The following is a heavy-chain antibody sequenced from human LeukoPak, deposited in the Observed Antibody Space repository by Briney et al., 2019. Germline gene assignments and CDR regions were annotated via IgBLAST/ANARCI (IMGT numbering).Heavy chain of an antibody. CDR3: ARALKWVTTVTTLLY. V-gene: IGHV1-2*02. D-gene: IGHD4-11*01. CDR1: GYTFTGYY. Sequence: GASVKVSCKASGYTFTGYYMHWVRQAPGQGLEWMGWINPNSGGTNYAQKFQCRVTMTRDTSISTAYMELSRLRSDDTAVYYCARALKWVTTVTTLLYWGQGTLVTVSS. J-gene: IGHJ4*02. CDR2: INPNSGGT.